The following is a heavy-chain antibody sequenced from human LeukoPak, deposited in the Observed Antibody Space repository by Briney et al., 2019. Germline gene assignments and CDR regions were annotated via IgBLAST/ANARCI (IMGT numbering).Heavy chain of an antibody. Sequence: QPGGSLRLSCAASGFTVSSNYMSWVRQAPGKGLEWVSVIYSGGSTYYADSVKGRFTISRDNSKNTLYLQMNSLRAEDTAVYYCAKLARGAAAGTHYYYYYMDVWGKGTTVTVSS. V-gene: IGHV3-53*01. CDR2: IYSGGST. CDR1: GFTVSSNY. D-gene: IGHD6-13*01. CDR3: AKLARGAAAGTHYYYYYMDV. J-gene: IGHJ6*03.